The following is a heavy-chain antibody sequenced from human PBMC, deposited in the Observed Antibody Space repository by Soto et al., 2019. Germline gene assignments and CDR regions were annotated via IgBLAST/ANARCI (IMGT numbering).Heavy chain of an antibody. CDR1: GFTFGDYA. J-gene: IGHJ4*02. D-gene: IGHD6-19*01. Sequence: GGSLRLSCTASGFTFGDYAMSWFRQAPGKGLEWVGFIRSKAYGGTTEYAASVKGRFTISRDDSKSIAYLQMNSLKTEDTAVYYCTRDRGSGWYRTGYWGQGTLVTVSS. CDR3: TRDRGSGWYRTGY. V-gene: IGHV3-49*03. CDR2: IRSKAYGGTT.